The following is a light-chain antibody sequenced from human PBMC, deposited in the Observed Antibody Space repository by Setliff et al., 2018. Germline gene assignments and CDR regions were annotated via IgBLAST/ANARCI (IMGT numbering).Light chain of an antibody. J-gene: IGKJ2*01. Sequence: QMTQSPSTVYASPGDSVTITCRASQSVSDWLAWYQQRPGKAPKLLIYKVSNLHSGVPSRFSGSGSGTEFTLTISSLQPDDFATYYCQQCDSFSRFTFGQGTKV. CDR1: QSVSDW. CDR2: KVS. V-gene: IGKV1-5*03. CDR3: QQCDSFSRFT.